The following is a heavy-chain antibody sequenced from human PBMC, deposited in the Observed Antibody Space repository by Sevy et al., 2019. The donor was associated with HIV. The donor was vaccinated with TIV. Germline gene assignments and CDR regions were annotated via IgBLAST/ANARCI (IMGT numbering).Heavy chain of an antibody. J-gene: IGHJ6*03. CDR2: ISSSSSYI. Sequence: GGSLRLSCAASGFTFSSYSMNWVRQAPGKGLEWVSSISSSSSYIYYADSVKGRFTISRDNPKNSLYLQMNSLRAEDTAVYYCARANLVIAAYYYMDVWGKGTTVTVSS. V-gene: IGHV3-21*01. CDR3: ARANLVIAAYYYMDV. D-gene: IGHD6-13*01. CDR1: GFTFSSYS.